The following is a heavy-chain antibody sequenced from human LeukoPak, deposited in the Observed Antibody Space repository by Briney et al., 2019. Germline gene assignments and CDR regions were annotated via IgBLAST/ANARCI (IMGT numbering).Heavy chain of an antibody. CDR2: IIPIFNIT. Sequence: SVKVSCKASGGTFSFYAISWVRQAPGQGLEWMGGIIPIFNITNYAQKFMGRVTLTADESTSTAYMELSILRSEDTAVYYCARGHSGMTVMVNLYYWGQGTLVTVSS. V-gene: IGHV1-69*13. CDR1: GGTFSFYA. J-gene: IGHJ4*02. CDR3: ARGHSGMTVMVNLYY. D-gene: IGHD5-18*01.